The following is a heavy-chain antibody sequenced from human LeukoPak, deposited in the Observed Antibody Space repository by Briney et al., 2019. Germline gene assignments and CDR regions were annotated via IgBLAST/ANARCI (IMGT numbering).Heavy chain of an antibody. CDR1: GFTFSSYS. D-gene: IGHD6-13*01. CDR2: ISSSSSYI. V-gene: IGHV3-21*01. CDR3: ARYTAGTGLKPVLDY. J-gene: IGHJ4*02. Sequence: PGGSLRLSCAASGFTFSSYSMNWVRQAPGKGLEWVSSISSSSSYIYYADSVKGRFTISRDNAKNSLYLQMNSLRAEDTAVYYCARYTAGTGLKPVLDYWGQGTLVTVSS.